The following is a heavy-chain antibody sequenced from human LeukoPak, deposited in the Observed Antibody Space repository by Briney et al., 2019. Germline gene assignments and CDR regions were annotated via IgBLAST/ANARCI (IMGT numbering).Heavy chain of an antibody. CDR3: ASFEDPRSGQGQYFQH. CDR1: GGSISSSSYY. D-gene: IGHD2-15*01. CDR2: INHSGST. J-gene: IGHJ1*01. V-gene: IGHV4-39*07. Sequence: SETLSLTCTVSGGSISSSSYYWGWIRQPPGKGLEWIGEINHSGSTNYNPSLKSRVTISVDTSKNQFSLKLSSVTAADTAVYYCASFEDPRSGQGQYFQHWGQGTLVTVSS.